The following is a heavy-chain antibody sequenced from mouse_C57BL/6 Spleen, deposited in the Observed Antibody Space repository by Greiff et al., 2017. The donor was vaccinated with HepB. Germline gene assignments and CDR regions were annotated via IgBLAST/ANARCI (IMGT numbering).Heavy chain of an antibody. CDR3: ATPIATVVAPFDY. D-gene: IGHD1-1*01. CDR1: GFNIKDYY. V-gene: IGHV14-2*01. J-gene: IGHJ2*01. CDR2: IDPEDGET. Sequence: EVKLQESGAELVKPGASVKLSCTPSGFNIKDYYMHWVKQRTEQGLEWIGRIDPEDGETKYAPKFQGKATITADTSSNTAYLQLSSLTSEDTAVYYCATPIATVVAPFDYWGEGTTLTVSS.